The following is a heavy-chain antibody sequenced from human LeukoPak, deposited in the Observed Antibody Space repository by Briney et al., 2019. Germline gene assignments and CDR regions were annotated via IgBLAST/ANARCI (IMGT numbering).Heavy chain of an antibody. CDR2: INPNSGAT. CDR1: GYTFTSYY. D-gene: IGHD3-22*01. CDR3: ARPDYDSSGYYPYYYYYYMDV. J-gene: IGHJ6*03. Sequence: ASVKVSCKASGYTFTSYYMHWVGQAPGQGLEGMGWINPNSGATTYAQNFHASLPMPRHTSITTAYIQLRRLRSDDTAVYYCARPDYDSSGYYPYYYYYYMDVWGKGTTVTVSS. V-gene: IGHV1-2*02.